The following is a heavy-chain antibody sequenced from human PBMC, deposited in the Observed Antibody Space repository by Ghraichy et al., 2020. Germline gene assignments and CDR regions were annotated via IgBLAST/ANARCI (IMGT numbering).Heavy chain of an antibody. Sequence: SETLSLTCTVSGGSINGYYWSWVRQPAGQGLEWIGRLDSSGSTGYNPSLRTRVTMSVDTSQNQFSLRLRSVTAADTAVYYCARGPPPDFDYWGQGTLVTVSS. D-gene: IGHD1-14*01. CDR1: GGSINGYY. J-gene: IGHJ4*01. CDR2: LDSSGST. V-gene: IGHV4-4*07. CDR3: ARGPPPDFDY.